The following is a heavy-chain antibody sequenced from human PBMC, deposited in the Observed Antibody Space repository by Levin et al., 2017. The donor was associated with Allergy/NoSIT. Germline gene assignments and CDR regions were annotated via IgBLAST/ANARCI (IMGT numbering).Heavy chain of an antibody. CDR2: ISYDESNE. CDR1: GFIFSSYA. Sequence: AGGSLRLSCAASGFIFSSYAMHWVRQAPGKGLEWVAVISYDESNEYYADSVKGRFTISRDNSKNTLYLQMNSLRAEDTAVYYCARTTVTRGDALDIWGQGTMVTVSS. J-gene: IGHJ3*02. V-gene: IGHV3-30*03. CDR3: ARTTVTRGDALDI. D-gene: IGHD4-17*01.